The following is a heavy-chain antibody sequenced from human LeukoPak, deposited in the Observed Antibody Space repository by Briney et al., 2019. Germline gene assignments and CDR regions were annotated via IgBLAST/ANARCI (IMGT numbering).Heavy chain of an antibody. J-gene: IGHJ4*02. Sequence: QPGRSLRLSCAASGFTFSSYGMHWVRQAPGKGLEWVAVIWYDGSNKYYADSVKGRFTISRDNSKNTLYLQMNSLRAEDTAVYYCAREEPNLALHSPVVTAFDYWGQGTRVTVSS. D-gene: IGHD2-21*02. CDR2: IWYDGSNK. CDR3: AREEPNLALHSPVVTAFDY. V-gene: IGHV3-33*01. CDR1: GFTFSSYG.